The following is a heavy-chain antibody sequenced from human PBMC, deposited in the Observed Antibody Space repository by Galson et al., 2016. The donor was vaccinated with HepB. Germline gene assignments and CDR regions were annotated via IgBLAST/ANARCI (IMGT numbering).Heavy chain of an antibody. J-gene: IGHJ3*02. V-gene: IGHV3-30*18. D-gene: IGHD3-10*01. CDR3: AKERGSRITMVRGVLDAFDI. CDR2: ISYDGSNK. CDR1: GFTFSSYG. Sequence: SLRLSCAASGFTFSSYGMHWVRQAPGKGLEWVAFISYDGSNKKYADSVKGRFTISRDNSKNTLYLQMSSLRAEDTAVYYCAKERGSRITMVRGVLDAFDIWGQGTMDTVSS.